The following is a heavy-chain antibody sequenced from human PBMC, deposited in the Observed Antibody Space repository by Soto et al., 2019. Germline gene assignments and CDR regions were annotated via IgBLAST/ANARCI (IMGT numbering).Heavy chain of an antibody. D-gene: IGHD6-19*01. V-gene: IGHV1-18*01. Sequence: QVQLVQSGAEVKKPGASVKVSCKASGYTFTSYGISWVRQAPGQGLEWMGWISAYNGNTNYAQKLQGRVTMTTDTSTSTDYMELRSLRSDDTAVYYCARDQGRQWLAPPFDSWGQGTLVTVSS. CDR3: ARDQGRQWLAPPFDS. CDR1: GYTFTSYG. CDR2: ISAYNGNT. J-gene: IGHJ4*02.